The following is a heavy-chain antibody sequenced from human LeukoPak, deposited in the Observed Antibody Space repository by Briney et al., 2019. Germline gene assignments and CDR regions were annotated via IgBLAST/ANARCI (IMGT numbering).Heavy chain of an antibody. D-gene: IGHD4-17*01. Sequence: PGGSLRLSCAASGFTFSSYGMHWVRQAPGKGLEWVAFIRYDGSNKFYADSVRGRFTISRDNSKNTLYLQMNSLRAEGTAVYFCARHGVSFDYWGQGTLVTVSS. V-gene: IGHV3-30*02. CDR1: GFTFSSYG. CDR3: ARHGVSFDY. J-gene: IGHJ4*02. CDR2: IRYDGSNK.